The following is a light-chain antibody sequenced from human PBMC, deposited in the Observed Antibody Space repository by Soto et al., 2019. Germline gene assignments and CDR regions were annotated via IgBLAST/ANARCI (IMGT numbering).Light chain of an antibody. J-gene: IGKJ1*01. V-gene: IGKV3-11*01. CDR3: QQLSNWGWT. CDR2: DVS. CDR1: QSVSSN. Sequence: EIVLTQSPATLSLSPGERATLSCRASQSVSSNLAWDQQKPGQAPRLLIYDVSNRATGSPARFSASGSGTAYTLTISRREPEDFSVYYCQQLSNWGWTFGQGTKVEIK.